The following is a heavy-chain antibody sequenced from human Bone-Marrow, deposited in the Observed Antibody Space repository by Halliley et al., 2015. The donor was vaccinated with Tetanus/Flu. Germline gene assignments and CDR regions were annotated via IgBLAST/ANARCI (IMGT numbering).Heavy chain of an antibody. J-gene: IGHJ5*02. CDR3: ARAVTGMWQDFNWFAP. CDR1: GASITSDSFY. Sequence: TLSLTCTVSGASITSDSFYWSWIRQDPRKGLEWIGYIFHSGSAYYNPSLRSRLTISVDTSKNQFSLRLTSVTAADTAIYYCARAVTGMWQDFNWFAPWGQGMLVTVSS. D-gene: IGHD2-15*01. V-gene: IGHV4-31*03. CDR2: IFHSGSA.